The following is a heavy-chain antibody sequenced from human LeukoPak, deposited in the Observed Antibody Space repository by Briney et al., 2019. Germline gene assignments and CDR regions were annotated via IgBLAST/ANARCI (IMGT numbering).Heavy chain of an antibody. Sequence: SETLSLTCAVYGGSFSGYYWSWIRQPPGKGLEWIGEINHSGSTNYNPSLKSRVTISVDTSTHQFSLKLSSVTAADTAVYYCARGPEAGYSYGEFDYWGQGTLVTVSS. V-gene: IGHV4-34*01. J-gene: IGHJ4*02. CDR2: INHSGST. CDR3: ARGPEAGYSYGEFDY. D-gene: IGHD5-18*01. CDR1: GGSFSGYY.